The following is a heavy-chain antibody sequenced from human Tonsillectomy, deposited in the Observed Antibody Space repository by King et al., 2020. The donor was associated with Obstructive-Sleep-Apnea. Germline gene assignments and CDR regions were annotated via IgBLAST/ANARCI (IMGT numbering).Heavy chain of an antibody. D-gene: IGHD3-9*01. CDR3: AKDISYDILTGDFDY. CDR1: GFTFDDYA. J-gene: IGHJ4*02. V-gene: IGHV3-9*01. CDR2: ISWNGGSR. Sequence: VQLVESGGGLAQPGRSLRLSSAASGFTFDDYAMHWVRQAPGKGLEWVSGISWNGGSRGYADSVKGRFTISRDNAKSSLYLHMNSLRAEDTALYYCAKDISYDILTGDFDYWGQGTLVTVSS.